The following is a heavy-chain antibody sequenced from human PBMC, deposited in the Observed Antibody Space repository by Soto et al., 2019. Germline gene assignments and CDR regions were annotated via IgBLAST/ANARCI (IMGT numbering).Heavy chain of an antibody. CDR1: GFTFSSYW. D-gene: IGHD4-17*01. J-gene: IGHJ6*02. Sequence: EVQLVESGGGLVQPGGSLRLSCAASGFTFSSYWIHWVRQAPGKGLVWVSRIKGDGSRTDYADSVKGRVTISRDNAKNTVYLQMNSLRDEDTAVYYCARGLPGYYGMDVWGQGTTVTVSS. V-gene: IGHV3-74*01. CDR3: ARGLPGYYGMDV. CDR2: IKGDGSRT.